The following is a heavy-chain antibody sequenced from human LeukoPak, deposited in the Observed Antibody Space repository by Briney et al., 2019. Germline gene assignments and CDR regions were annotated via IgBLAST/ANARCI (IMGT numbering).Heavy chain of an antibody. CDR3: ARHKGSYSVSSGSYYDRALQLFNWLDP. CDR1: GYCTTSYS. V-gene: IGHV5-10-1*01. J-gene: IGHJ5*02. CDR2: IDPSDSYT. Sequence: GESLKISCKGSGYCTTSYSIRWVRQMPGKGLEWMGRIDPSDSYTNYSPSFQGHVTISADKSISTAYLQWSSLKASDTAMYYCARHKGSYSVSSGSYYDRALQLFNWLDPWGQGTLVTVSS. D-gene: IGHD3-22*01.